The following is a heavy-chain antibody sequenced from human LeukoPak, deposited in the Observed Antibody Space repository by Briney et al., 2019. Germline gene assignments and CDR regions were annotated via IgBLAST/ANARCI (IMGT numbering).Heavy chain of an antibody. CDR1: GFTFSNAW. D-gene: IGHD6-6*01. Sequence: GGSLRLSCAASGFTFSNAWMSWVRQAPGKGLEWVGRIKSKTDGGTTDYAAPVKGRFTISRDDSKNTLYLQMNSLKTEDTAVYYCTTPWGVAARRKRDYWGQGTLVTVSS. CDR3: TTPWGVAARRKRDY. CDR2: IKSKTDGGTT. J-gene: IGHJ4*02. V-gene: IGHV3-15*01.